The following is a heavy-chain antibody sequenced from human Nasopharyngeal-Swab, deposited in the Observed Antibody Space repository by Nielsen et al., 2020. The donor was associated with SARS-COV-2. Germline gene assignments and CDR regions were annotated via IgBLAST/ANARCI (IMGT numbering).Heavy chain of an antibody. Sequence: GSSLRPSFAPPGFALSTYGMNWVRQAPGTGLEWVSSISSSSSLIYYADSVKSRFTISRDNVKNSLYLQMNSLRAEDTAVYYCTRDYKTYCGGDCYADYWGRGTLVTVSS. CDR3: TRDYKTYCGGDCYADY. CDR2: ISSSSSLI. J-gene: IGHJ4*02. CDR1: GFALSTYG. V-gene: IGHV3-21*06. D-gene: IGHD2-21*02.